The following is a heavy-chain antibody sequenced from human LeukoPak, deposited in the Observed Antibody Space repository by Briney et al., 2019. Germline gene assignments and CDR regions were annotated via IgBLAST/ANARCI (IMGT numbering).Heavy chain of an antibody. J-gene: IGHJ4*02. Sequence: GESLKISCKGSGYSFTTYWIAWVRQMPGKGLEWMGIIYPGDSDTRYSPSFQGQVTISVDKSISTAYLQWSSLMDSDTAMYYCARGSEGNWNLFAYWGQGTLVTVSS. V-gene: IGHV5-51*01. D-gene: IGHD1-20*01. CDR2: IYPGDSDT. CDR1: GYSFTTYW. CDR3: ARGSEGNWNLFAY.